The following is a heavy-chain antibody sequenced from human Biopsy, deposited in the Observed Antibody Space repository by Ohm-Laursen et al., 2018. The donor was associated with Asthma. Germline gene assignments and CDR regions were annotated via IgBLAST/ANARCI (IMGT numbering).Heavy chain of an antibody. J-gene: IGHJ4*02. CDR3: ARKAGSCISRTCYSLDF. V-gene: IGHV1-69*13. CDR2: INSVFGTT. CDR1: GGTFNTYV. D-gene: IGHD2-2*01. Sequence: SVKVSCNSLGGTFNTYVIGWVRQAPGQGLEWMGGINSVFGTTAYPQKFQDRVTITADDSTSTVYMELSSLRSEDTAVYYCARKAGSCISRTCYSLDFWGQGTLVAVSS.